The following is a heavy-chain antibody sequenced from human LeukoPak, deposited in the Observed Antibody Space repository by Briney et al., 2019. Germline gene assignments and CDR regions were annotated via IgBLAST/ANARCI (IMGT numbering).Heavy chain of an antibody. CDR1: GGSISSSNW. CDR2: TYYSGST. CDR3: ARGRAQLPYFDY. V-gene: IGHV4-4*02. Sequence: SGTLSLTCAVSGGSISSSNWWSWVRQPPGKGLEWIGYTYYSGSTNYNPSLKSRVTISVDTSKNQFSLKLTSVTAADTAVYYCARGRAQLPYFDYWGQGTLVTVSS. D-gene: IGHD2-2*01. J-gene: IGHJ4*02.